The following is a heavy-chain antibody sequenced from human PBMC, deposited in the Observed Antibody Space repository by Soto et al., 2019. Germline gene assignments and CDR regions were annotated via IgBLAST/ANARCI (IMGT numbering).Heavy chain of an antibody. J-gene: IGHJ2*01. CDR2: IRHYNGNS. CDR1: GYSFATYG. Sequence: QVQLVQSGVEVKRPGASVEVSCKASGYSFATYGISWVRQAPGQGLEWMGWIRHYNGNSNSAPKLKGRVTMTKDTSTNTVYMELRSLGSDDTGIYYCVRDVRQADYGAKWNFELWGRGTLVTVSS. CDR3: VRDVRQADYGAKWNFEL. V-gene: IGHV1-18*01. D-gene: IGHD4-17*01.